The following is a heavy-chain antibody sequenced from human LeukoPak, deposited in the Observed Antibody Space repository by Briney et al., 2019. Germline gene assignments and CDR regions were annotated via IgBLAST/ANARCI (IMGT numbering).Heavy chain of an antibody. J-gene: IGHJ4*02. D-gene: IGHD3-3*01. Sequence: GASVKVSCKASGYTFTSYGISWVRQAPGQGLEWMGWISAYNGNTNYAQKLQGRVTMTTDTSTSTAYMELRSLRSDDTAVYYCARVPSLYDFWSGYRYYFDYWGQGTLVTVSS. CDR3: ARVPSLYDFWSGYRYYFDY. CDR2: ISAYNGNT. CDR1: GYTFTSYG. V-gene: IGHV1-18*01.